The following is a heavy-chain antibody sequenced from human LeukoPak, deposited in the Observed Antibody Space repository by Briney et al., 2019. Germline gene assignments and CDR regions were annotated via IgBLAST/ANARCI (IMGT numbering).Heavy chain of an antibody. Sequence: QTGGSLRLSCAASGFTFSSYGMHWVRQAPGKGLEWVAVISYDGSNKYYADSVKGRFTISRDNSKNTLYLQMNSLRAEDTAVYYCAKRGMGAFDYWGQGTLVTVSS. CDR1: GFTFSSYG. CDR2: ISYDGSNK. CDR3: AKRGMGAFDY. D-gene: IGHD1-26*01. J-gene: IGHJ4*02. V-gene: IGHV3-30*18.